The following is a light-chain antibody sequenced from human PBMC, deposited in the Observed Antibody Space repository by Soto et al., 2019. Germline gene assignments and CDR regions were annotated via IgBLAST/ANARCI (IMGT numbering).Light chain of an antibody. V-gene: IGKV3-20*01. CDR2: ATS. Sequence: EIVFTQSPSTLSLSRIERYTLSCRASQSVSRTYLAWYQQKPVQAPRLLIYATSSRATGIPDRFSGSGSGTDFTLTISRLEPEDFAVYYCQQYGRSGTFGQGPK. CDR3: QQYGRSGT. CDR1: QSVSRTY. J-gene: IGKJ1*01.